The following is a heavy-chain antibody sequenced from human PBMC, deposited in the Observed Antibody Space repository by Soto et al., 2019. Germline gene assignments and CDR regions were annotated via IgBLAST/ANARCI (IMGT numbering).Heavy chain of an antibody. V-gene: IGHV3-23*01. CDR3: AKDRGGRYCSGGSCYDAFDI. J-gene: IGHJ3*02. D-gene: IGHD2-15*01. CDR1: GFTFSSYA. Sequence: EVQLLESGGGLVQPGGSLRLSCAASGFTFSSYAMSWVRQAPGKGLEWVSAISGSGGSTYYADSVKCRFTISRDNSKNTLYLQMNRLRAEDTAVYYCAKDRGGRYCSGGSCYDAFDIWGQGTMVTVSS. CDR2: ISGSGGST.